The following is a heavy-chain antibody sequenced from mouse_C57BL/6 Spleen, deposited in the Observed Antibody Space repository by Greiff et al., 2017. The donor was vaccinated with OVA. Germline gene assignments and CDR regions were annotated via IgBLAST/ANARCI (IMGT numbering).Heavy chain of an antibody. CDR1: GYSITSGYY. CDR2: ISYDGSN. CDR3: ARLYYAMDY. V-gene: IGHV3-6*01. Sequence: EVQLVESGPGLVKPSQSLSLTCSVTGYSITSGYYWNWIRQFPGNKLEWMGYISYDGSNNYNPSLKNRISITRDTSKNQFFLKLNSVTTEDTATDYCARLYYAMDYWGQGTSVTVSS. J-gene: IGHJ4*01.